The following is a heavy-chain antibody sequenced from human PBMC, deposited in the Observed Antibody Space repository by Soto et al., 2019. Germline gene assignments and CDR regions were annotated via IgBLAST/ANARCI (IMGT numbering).Heavy chain of an antibody. CDR2: IIPLYGTV. D-gene: IGHD3-10*01. V-gene: IGHV1-69*06. Sequence: QAHLAQSGAEVKKPGSSVTVSCKASGGTFNSYGISWVRQAPGQGLDWMGVIIPLYGTVNYAQKFQGRVSITADKYTNTAYMDVNSLRSDDTAVYSCARVRVIRGVIPSHFGRWRQGTQVNVSS. CDR1: GGTFNSYG. CDR3: ARVRVIRGVIPSHFGR. J-gene: IGHJ4*02.